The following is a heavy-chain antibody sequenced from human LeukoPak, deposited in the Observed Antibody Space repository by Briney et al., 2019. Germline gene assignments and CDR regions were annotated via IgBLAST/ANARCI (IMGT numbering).Heavy chain of an antibody. Sequence: GESLKISCKGSGYSFTSYWIGWVRQMPGEGLEWMGIIYPGDSDTRYSPSFQGQVTISADKSISTAYLQWSSLKASDTAMYYCARLKPIAVAVTYYFDYWGQGTLVTVSS. CDR3: ARLKPIAVAVTYYFDY. V-gene: IGHV5-51*01. CDR2: IYPGDSDT. CDR1: GYSFTSYW. J-gene: IGHJ4*02. D-gene: IGHD6-19*01.